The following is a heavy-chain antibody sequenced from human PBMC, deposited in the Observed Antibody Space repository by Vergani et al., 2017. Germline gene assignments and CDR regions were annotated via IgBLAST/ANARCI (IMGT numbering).Heavy chain of an antibody. Sequence: QVQLQESGPGLVKPSGTLSLTCAVSGGSISSSNWWSWVRQPPGKGLEWIGYIYYSGSTNYNPPLKSRVTISVDTSKNQFSLKLSSVTAADTAVYYCARSLDSSLGPFDPWGQGTLVTVSS. D-gene: IGHD3-22*01. CDR1: GGSISSSNW. CDR2: IYYSGST. CDR3: ARSLDSSLGPFDP. J-gene: IGHJ5*02. V-gene: IGHV4-4*02.